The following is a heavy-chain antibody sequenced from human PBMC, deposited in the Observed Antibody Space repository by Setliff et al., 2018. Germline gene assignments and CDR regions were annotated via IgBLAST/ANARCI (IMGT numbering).Heavy chain of an antibody. J-gene: IGHJ5*02. CDR3: ASGYRLRPFDP. CDR2: INHSGST. Sequence: SETLSLTCAVYGGSFSGYYWSWIRQPPGKGLEWIGEINHSGSTNYNPSLKSRVTISVDTSKNQFSLKLSSVTAADTAVYYCASGYRLRPFDPWGQGTLVTVPQ. D-gene: IGHD5-18*01. CDR1: GGSFSGYY. V-gene: IGHV4-34*01.